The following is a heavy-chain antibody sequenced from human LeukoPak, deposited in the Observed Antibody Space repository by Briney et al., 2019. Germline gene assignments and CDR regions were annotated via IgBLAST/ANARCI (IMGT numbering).Heavy chain of an antibody. J-gene: IGHJ5*02. D-gene: IGHD3-10*01. CDR2: ISYIGST. V-gene: IGHV4-59*01. CDR1: CDSIDNYY. Sequence: SETLSLTCTVSCDSIDNYYWSWIRQPPGRGLEWIGYISYIGSTNYNPSLKSRVTISVDTSRNQFSLKLRSVTAADTALYYCARGYYGSGSYNWFDHWGQGTLVTVSS. CDR3: ARGYYGSGSYNWFDH.